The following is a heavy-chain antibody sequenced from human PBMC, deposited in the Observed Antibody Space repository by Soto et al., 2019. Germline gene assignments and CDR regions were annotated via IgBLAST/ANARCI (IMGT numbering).Heavy chain of an antibody. CDR1: GFTFSDYY. D-gene: IGHD3-16*02. CDR2: ISGSGSTI. CDR3: ARETYDYIWGSYRYYYFDY. J-gene: IGHJ4*02. Sequence: GGSLRLSCAASGFTFSDYYMSWIRQAPGKGLEWVSYISGSGSTIYYADSVKGRFTISRDNAKNSLYLQMNSLRAEDTAVYYCARETYDYIWGSYRYYYFDYWGQGTLVTVSS. V-gene: IGHV3-11*01.